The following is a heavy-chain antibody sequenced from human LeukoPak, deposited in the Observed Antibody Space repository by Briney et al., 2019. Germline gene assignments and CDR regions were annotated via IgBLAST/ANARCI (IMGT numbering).Heavy chain of an antibody. J-gene: IGHJ5*02. D-gene: IGHD2-8*01. CDR1: GYSFTSYW. Sequence: GESLKISCKGSGYSFTSYWIGWVRQMPGKGLEWMGIIYPGDSDTRYSPSFQGQVTISADKSISTAYLQWSSLKASDTAMYYCARLNKGDRYCTNGVCYGNWFDPWGQGTLVTVSS. CDR3: ARLNKGDRYCTNGVCYGNWFDP. CDR2: IYPGDSDT. V-gene: IGHV5-51*01.